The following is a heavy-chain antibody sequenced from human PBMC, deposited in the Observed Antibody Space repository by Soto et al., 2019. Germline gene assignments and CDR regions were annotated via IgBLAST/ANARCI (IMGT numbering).Heavy chain of an antibody. J-gene: IGHJ4*02. CDR2: IIPIFGTA. CDR3: ASVRGRYGYGCTDY. V-gene: IGHV1-69*12. CDR1: GGTFSSYA. Sequence: QVQLVQSGAEVKKPGSSVKVSCKASGGTFSSYAISWVRQAPGQGLEWMGGIIPIFGTANYAQKFQGRVTLTAGESTSTAHMELSRLRAEDTAVYCCASVRGRYGYGCTDYWGQGTLVTVSS. D-gene: IGHD5-18*01.